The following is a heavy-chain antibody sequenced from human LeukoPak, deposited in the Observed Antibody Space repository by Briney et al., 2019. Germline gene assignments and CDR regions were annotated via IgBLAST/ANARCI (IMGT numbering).Heavy chain of an antibody. CDR1: GGSISSYY. V-gene: IGHV4-59*01. CDR2: IYYSGST. Sequence: SETLSLTCTVSGGSISSYYWSWIRQPPGKGLEWIGYIYYSGSTNYNPSLKSRVTISVDTSKNQLSLKLSSVTAADTAVYYCARGSAVAGTSYYYGMDVWGQGTTVTVSS. J-gene: IGHJ6*02. CDR3: ARGSAVAGTSYYYGMDV. D-gene: IGHD6-19*01.